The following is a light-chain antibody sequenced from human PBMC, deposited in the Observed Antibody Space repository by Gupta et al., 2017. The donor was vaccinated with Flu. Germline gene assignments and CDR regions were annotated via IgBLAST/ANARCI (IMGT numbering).Light chain of an antibody. Sequence: QSVLTQPPSVSGAPGQRVTIPCTGSSSNIGAGYNVHWYQQLPGTAPKLLIHGNTNRPSGVPDRFSGSKSGTSASPAITSASLAITGLQAEDEADYYCQSYDSSLSGFVFGTGTKVT. CDR3: QSYDSSLSGFV. V-gene: IGLV1-40*01. J-gene: IGLJ1*01. CDR1: SSNIGAGYN. CDR2: GNT.